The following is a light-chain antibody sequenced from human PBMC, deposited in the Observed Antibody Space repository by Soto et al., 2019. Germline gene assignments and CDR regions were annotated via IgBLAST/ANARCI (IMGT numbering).Light chain of an antibody. CDR1: TGAVTSGHY. V-gene: IGLV7-46*01. CDR3: LLSYSGARVV. J-gene: IGLJ2*01. Sequence: QAVVTQEPSLTVSPGGTVTVTCGSSTGAVTSGHYPYWFQQKPGQAPRTLIYDTSNKHSWTPARFSGSLLGGKAALTLSGAQPEDEAEYYCLLSYSGARVVFGGGTQLTVL. CDR2: DTS.